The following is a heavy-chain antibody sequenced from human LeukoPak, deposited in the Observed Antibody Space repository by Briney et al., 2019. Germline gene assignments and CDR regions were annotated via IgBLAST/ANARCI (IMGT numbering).Heavy chain of an antibody. V-gene: IGHV1-69*13. Sequence: ASVKVSCKASRGTFSSYAISWVRQAPGQGLEWMGGIIPIFGTANYAQKFQGRVTITADESTSTAYMELSSLRSEDTAVYYCAQGGSGYDSADYWGQGTLVTVSS. CDR1: RGTFSSYA. D-gene: IGHD5-12*01. CDR3: AQGGSGYDSADY. J-gene: IGHJ4*02. CDR2: IIPIFGTA.